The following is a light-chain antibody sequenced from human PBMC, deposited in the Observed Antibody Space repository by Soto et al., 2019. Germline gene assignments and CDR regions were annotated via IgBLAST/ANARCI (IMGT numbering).Light chain of an antibody. Sequence: EVVMTQSPATVSVSPGEGVTLSCRASQTISNDLAWYQQKPVQAPRLLIYGASTRATGVPARFSGGGSGTEVTLTISSLQSEDFAFYYCQQNNKWPPVTFGGGTKVEIK. CDR2: GAS. CDR1: QTISND. CDR3: QQNNKWPPVT. J-gene: IGKJ4*01. V-gene: IGKV3-15*01.